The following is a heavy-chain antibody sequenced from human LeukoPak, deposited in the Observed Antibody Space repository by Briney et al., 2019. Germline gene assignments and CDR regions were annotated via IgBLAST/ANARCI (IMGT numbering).Heavy chain of an antibody. CDR2: IRGTPYGGTT. V-gene: IGHV3-49*03. CDR1: GFTFSDYA. J-gene: IGHJ4*02. Sequence: AGGSLRLSCAASGFTFSDYAMSWFRQAPGKGLEWVALIRGTPYGGTTEYAASVKGRFTISRDDSKSIAYLQMNSLKAEDTAVYYCTRAGKPPYFDYWGQGTLVIVPS. CDR3: TRAGKPPYFDY.